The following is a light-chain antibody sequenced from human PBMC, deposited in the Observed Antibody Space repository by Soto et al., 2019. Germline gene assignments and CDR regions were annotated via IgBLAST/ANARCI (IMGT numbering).Light chain of an antibody. CDR3: SSHRSSSTLYV. V-gene: IGLV2-14*03. J-gene: IGLJ1*01. Sequence: QSVLTQPASVSGSPGQSITISCTGTSSDVGGYNYVSWYQQHPGKAPKLMIYDVGNRPAGVSNRFSGSKSGNTASLTISGLQAEDEADYYCSSHRSSSTLYVFGTGTKLTVL. CDR2: DVG. CDR1: SSDVGGYNY.